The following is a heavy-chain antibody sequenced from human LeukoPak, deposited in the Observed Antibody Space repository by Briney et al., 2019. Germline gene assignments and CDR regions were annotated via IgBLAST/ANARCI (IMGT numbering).Heavy chain of an antibody. Sequence: RGPLRLSCVASGFTFSSLGMSWVRQAPGKGLEWVSSTSGSGDDTYYADSVKGRFTLSRDNSKNTLYLQMNSLRADDTAVYYCAKKRSSGGATQFDYWGQGTLVTVSS. J-gene: IGHJ4*02. CDR2: TSGSGDDT. CDR3: AKKRSSGGATQFDY. D-gene: IGHD2-15*01. V-gene: IGHV3-23*01. CDR1: GFTFSSLG.